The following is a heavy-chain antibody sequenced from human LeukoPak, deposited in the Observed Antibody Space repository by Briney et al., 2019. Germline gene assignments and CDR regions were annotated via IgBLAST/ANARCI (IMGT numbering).Heavy chain of an antibody. D-gene: IGHD3-10*01. J-gene: IGHJ4*02. Sequence: HRASVKVSCTASGYTFTGYYMHWVRQAPGQGLEWMGWINPNSGGTNYAQKFQGRVTMTRDTSISTAYMELSRLRSDDTAVYYCASGSVRGVISPLDYWGQGTLVTVSS. V-gene: IGHV1-2*02. CDR1: GYTFTGYY. CDR2: INPNSGGT. CDR3: ASGSVRGVISPLDY.